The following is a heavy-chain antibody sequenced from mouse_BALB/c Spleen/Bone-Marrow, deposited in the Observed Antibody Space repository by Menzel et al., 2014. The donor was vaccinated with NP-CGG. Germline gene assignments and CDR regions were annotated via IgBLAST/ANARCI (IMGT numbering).Heavy chain of an antibody. CDR3: ARWDYAMDY. CDR2: INPGSGGT. CDR1: GYAFTNYL. J-gene: IGHJ4*01. Sequence: VQLQQSGAELVRPGTSVKVSCKASGYAFTNYLIEWVKQRPGQGLEWIGVINPGSGGTNYNEKFKGKATLTADKSSSPAYMQLSSLTSDDSAVYFCARWDYAMDYWGQGTSVTVSS. V-gene: IGHV1-54*01.